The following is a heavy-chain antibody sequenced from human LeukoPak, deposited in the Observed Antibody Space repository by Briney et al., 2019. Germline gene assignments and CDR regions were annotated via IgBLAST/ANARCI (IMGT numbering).Heavy chain of an antibody. Sequence: GGSLRLSCAASGFTFSSYWMSWVRQAPGKGLEWVANIKQDGSEKYYVDSVKGRFTISRDNAKNSLYLQMNSLRAEDTAVYYCARSAAYSSSWLAYYYYYMDVWGKGTTVTVSS. CDR2: IKQDGSEK. J-gene: IGHJ6*03. CDR1: GFTFSSYW. CDR3: ARSAAYSSSWLAYYYYYMDV. D-gene: IGHD6-13*01. V-gene: IGHV3-7*01.